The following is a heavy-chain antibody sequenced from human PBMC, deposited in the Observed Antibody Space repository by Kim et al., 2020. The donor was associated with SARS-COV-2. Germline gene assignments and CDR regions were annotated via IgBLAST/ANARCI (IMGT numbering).Heavy chain of an antibody. CDR2: IYYSGST. J-gene: IGHJ6*02. CDR1: GGSISSYY. Sequence: SETLSLTCTVSGGSISSYYWSWIRQPPGKGLEWIGYIYYSGSTNYNHSLKSRVTISVDTSKNQFSLKLSSVTAADTAVYYCARDTGSSWFSSYYYYYGMDVGGQGTTVTVSS. D-gene: IGHD6-13*01. V-gene: IGHV4-59*01. CDR3: ARDTGSSWFSSYYYYYGMDV.